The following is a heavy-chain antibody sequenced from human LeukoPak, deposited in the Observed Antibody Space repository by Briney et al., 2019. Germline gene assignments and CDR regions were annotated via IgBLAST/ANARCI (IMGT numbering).Heavy chain of an antibody. J-gene: IGHJ4*02. Sequence: GGSLRLSCTDSVVTFRLYAMNGVPHAPDKGVEWVSGIGAGGTFTYYADSVKGRFTIFRDNSRNTLYLQMNSLRADDTAVYYCAKDLDYTTYGYYFDYWGQGTLVTVSS. V-gene: IGHV3-23*01. CDR1: VVTFRLYA. CDR2: IGAGGTFT. D-gene: IGHD4-11*01. CDR3: AKDLDYTTYGYYFDY.